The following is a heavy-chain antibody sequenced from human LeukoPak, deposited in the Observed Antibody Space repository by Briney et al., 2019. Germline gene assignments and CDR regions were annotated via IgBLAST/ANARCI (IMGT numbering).Heavy chain of an antibody. J-gene: IGHJ3*02. Sequence: PSETQSLTCTVSGGSISSYYWSWIRQPPGKGLDWIGYIYYSGSTNYNPSLKSRVTISVDTSKNQFSLKLSSVTAADTAVYYCAGRDYYDSSGYHDAFDIWGQGTMVTVSS. V-gene: IGHV4-59*01. D-gene: IGHD3-22*01. CDR1: GGSISSYY. CDR2: IYYSGST. CDR3: AGRDYYDSSGYHDAFDI.